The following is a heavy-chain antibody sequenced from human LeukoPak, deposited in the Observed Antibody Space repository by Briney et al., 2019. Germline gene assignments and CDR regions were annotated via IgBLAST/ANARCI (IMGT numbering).Heavy chain of an antibody. CDR1: RFTFRSYG. D-gene: IGHD6-13*01. Sequence: GRSLRLSCAASRFTFRSYGMHWVRQAPGKGLEWVAVILHDGNDKHYADSLKGRITISRDNSKNTLYLQMNSLRAEDTAVYYCAKEAGYTTSWYDGFFDSWGQGTLVTVSS. V-gene: IGHV3-30*18. J-gene: IGHJ4*02. CDR3: AKEAGYTTSWYDGFFDS. CDR2: ILHDGNDK.